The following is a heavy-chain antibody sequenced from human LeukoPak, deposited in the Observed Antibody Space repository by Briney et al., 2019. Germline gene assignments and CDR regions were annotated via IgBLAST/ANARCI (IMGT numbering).Heavy chain of an antibody. CDR3: ARRGEAMDPFDY. CDR2: IYPGDSDT. V-gene: IGHV5-51*01. D-gene: IGHD5-18*01. J-gene: IGHJ4*02. Sequence: GESLKISCKDSGYSFTSYWIGWVRQMPGKGLEWMGIIYPGDSDTRYSPSFQGQVTISADKSINTAYLQWSSLKTSDTAIYYCARRGEAMDPFDYWGQGTLVTVSS. CDR1: GYSFTSYW.